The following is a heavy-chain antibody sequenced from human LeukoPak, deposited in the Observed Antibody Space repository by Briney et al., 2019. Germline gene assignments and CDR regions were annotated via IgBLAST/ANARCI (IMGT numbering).Heavy chain of an antibody. CDR3: ARDPSIAAAGTGWFDP. D-gene: IGHD6-13*01. Sequence: GASAKVSCKASGYTFTSYGISWVRQAPGQGLEWMGWISAYNGNTNYAQKLQGRVTMTTDTSTSTAYMELRSLRSDDTAVYYCARDPSIAAAGTGWFDPWGQGTLVTVSS. V-gene: IGHV1-18*01. CDR1: GYTFTSYG. J-gene: IGHJ5*02. CDR2: ISAYNGNT.